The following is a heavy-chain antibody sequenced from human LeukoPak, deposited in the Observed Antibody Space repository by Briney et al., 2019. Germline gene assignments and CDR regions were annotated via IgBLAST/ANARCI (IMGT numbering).Heavy chain of an antibody. CDR1: GGSFSGYY. D-gene: IGHD2-15*01. J-gene: IGHJ2*01. CDR3: ARGVARHWYFDL. V-gene: IGHV4-34*01. CDR2: INHSGSA. Sequence: SETLSLTCAVYGGSFSGYYWSWTRQPPGKGLEWIGEINHSGSANYNPSLKSRVTISVDTSKNQFSLKLYSVTAADTAVYYCARGVARHWYFDLWGRGTPVTVSS.